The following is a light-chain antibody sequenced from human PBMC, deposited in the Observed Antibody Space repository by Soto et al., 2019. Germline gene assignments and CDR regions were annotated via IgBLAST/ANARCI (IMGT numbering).Light chain of an antibody. J-gene: IGLJ3*02. Sequence: QSVLTQPHSVSGAPGQRVTISCIGSSSNIGAGYDVHWYQQFPGTAPKLLIHGNINRPSGVPDRFSGSKSGTSASLAITGLQAEDETDYYCQSYDRSLSAWVFGGGTKLTVL. CDR3: QSYDRSLSAWV. CDR2: GNI. V-gene: IGLV1-40*01. CDR1: SSNIGAGYD.